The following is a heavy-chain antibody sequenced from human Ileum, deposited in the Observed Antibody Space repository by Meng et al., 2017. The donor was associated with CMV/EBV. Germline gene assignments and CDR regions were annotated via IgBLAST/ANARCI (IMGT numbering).Heavy chain of an antibody. J-gene: IGHJ4*02. CDR3: AKAVVRGVIITRFEY. CDR1: GFTFSDYY. D-gene: IGHD3-10*01. Sequence: GGSLRLSCAASGFTFSDYYMSWIRQAPGKGLEWVSGIGWDSSSVGYADSVKGRFTISRDNDQNSLYLQMNSLTVGDTAFYYCAKAVVRGVIITRFEYWGQGTQVTVSS. V-gene: IGHV3-20*04. CDR2: IGWDSSSV.